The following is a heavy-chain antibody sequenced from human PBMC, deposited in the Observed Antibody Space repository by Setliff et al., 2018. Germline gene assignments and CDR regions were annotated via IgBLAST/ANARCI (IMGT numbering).Heavy chain of an antibody. V-gene: IGHV7-4-1*02. CDR2: INTKTGDP. D-gene: IGHD4-17*01. CDR3: ARADHLVTTTFDY. CDR1: GYSLSNYV. Sequence: ASVKVSCKASGYSLSNYVMNWVRQAPGQGLEWMGWINTKTGDPTYAQGYTGRFAFSLDTSDSATYLDISDLKAEDTATYYCARADHLVTTTFDYWGQGTLVTVSS. J-gene: IGHJ4*01.